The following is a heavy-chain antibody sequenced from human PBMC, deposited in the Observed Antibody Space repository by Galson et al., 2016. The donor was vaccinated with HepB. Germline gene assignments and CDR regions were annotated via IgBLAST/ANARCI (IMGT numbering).Heavy chain of an antibody. Sequence: TLSLTCTVSGGSISSIHYYWSWIRQHPGEGLERIGHIDYSGSTYYNPSLKSGVTISRDTSKSQFFLKLSSVTAADTAVYYCARAARSGYSVFDYWGQGTLVTVSS. CDR3: ARAARSGYSVFDY. J-gene: IGHJ4*02. D-gene: IGHD3-22*01. CDR1: GGSISSIHYY. V-gene: IGHV4-31*03. CDR2: IDYSGST.